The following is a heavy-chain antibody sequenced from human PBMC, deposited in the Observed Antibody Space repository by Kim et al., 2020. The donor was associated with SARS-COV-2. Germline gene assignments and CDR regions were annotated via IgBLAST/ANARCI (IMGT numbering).Heavy chain of an antibody. Sequence: SETLSLTCTVSGGSISSSSYYWGWIRQPPGKGLEWIGSIYYSGSTYYNPSLKSRVTISVDTSKNQFSLKLSSVTAADTAVYYCARDGVLRYFELVVAYYGMDVWGQGTTVTVSS. D-gene: IGHD3-9*01. CDR2: IYYSGST. V-gene: IGHV4-39*07. J-gene: IGHJ6*02. CDR3: ARDGVLRYFELVVAYYGMDV. CDR1: GGSISSSSYY.